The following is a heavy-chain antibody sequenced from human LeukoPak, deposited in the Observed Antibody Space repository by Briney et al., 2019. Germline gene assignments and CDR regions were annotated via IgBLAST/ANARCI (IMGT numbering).Heavy chain of an antibody. CDR2: IYYSGST. J-gene: IGHJ4*02. Sequence: PSETLSLTCTVSGGSIGGYHWNWIRQPPGKGLGWIGDIYYSGSTNYNPSLKSRVNISLDTSKNQFSLNLNSVTAADTAVYYCARLRCSGGSCYDDYWGQGTLVTVSS. D-gene: IGHD2-15*01. V-gene: IGHV4-59*08. CDR1: GGSIGGYH. CDR3: ARLRCSGGSCYDDY.